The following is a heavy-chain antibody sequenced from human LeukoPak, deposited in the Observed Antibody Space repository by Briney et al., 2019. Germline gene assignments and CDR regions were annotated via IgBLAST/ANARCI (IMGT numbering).Heavy chain of an antibody. J-gene: IGHJ4*02. CDR2: IYYSGTT. CDR1: GGSITSYY. Sequence: SETLSLTCTVSGGSITSYYWSWIRQPPGKGLEWIGYIYYSGTTNYNPSLKSRVTISVDTSKNQLSLKLSSVTTADTAVYFCARHKDDYGNYVWNYWGQGTLVTVSS. CDR3: ARHKDDYGNYVWNY. D-gene: IGHD4-11*01. V-gene: IGHV4-59*08.